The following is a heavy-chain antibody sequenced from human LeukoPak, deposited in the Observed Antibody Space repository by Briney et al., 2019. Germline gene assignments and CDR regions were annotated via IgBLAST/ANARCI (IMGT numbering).Heavy chain of an antibody. V-gene: IGHV4-38-2*01. J-gene: IGHJ6*03. CDR3: ARHLLGRGADYYFFYMDV. D-gene: IGHD1-26*01. CDR2: VYYTGRT. Sequence: SETLSLTCAVSGYSISSDNYWVWIRQPPGKGLEWIGNVYYTGRTYSNPSLRSRVTVSVDTFKNQFSLRLSSVTAADTAVYYCARHLLGRGADYYFFYMDVWGKGTTVTVSS. CDR1: GYSISSDNY.